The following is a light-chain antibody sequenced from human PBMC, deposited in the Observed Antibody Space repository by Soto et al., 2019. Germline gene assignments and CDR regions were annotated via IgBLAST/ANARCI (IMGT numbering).Light chain of an antibody. Sequence: EIGLTQSPATLSLSPGDRATLSCRASQSVSRYLAWYQQKPGQAPRLLIHDTSTRATGVPDTFSGSGSGTEFTLTISSLEPEDSAMYCCQQRFSWPPTFGGGTHVEIK. CDR1: QSVSRY. J-gene: IGKJ4*01. CDR3: QQRFSWPPT. V-gene: IGKV3-11*01. CDR2: DTS.